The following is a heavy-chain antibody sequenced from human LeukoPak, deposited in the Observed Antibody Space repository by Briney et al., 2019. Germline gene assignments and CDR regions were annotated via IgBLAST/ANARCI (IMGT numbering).Heavy chain of an antibody. D-gene: IGHD3-16*02. J-gene: IGHJ4*02. CDR2: IIVGNGKT. Sequence: ASVKVSCKASGYTFIRNAMHWVRQAPGQRLEWMGRIIVGNGKTKYSQKFQGRVTITRDTSASTAYMEVSSLRSEDTAVYYCARDSPLSPYDYWGQGTLVTVSS. V-gene: IGHV1-3*01. CDR1: GYTFIRNA. CDR3: ARDSPLSPYDY.